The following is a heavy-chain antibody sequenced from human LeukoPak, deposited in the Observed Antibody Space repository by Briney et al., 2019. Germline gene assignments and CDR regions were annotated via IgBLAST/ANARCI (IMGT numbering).Heavy chain of an antibody. CDR1: GFSFSTYW. J-gene: IGHJ4*02. Sequence: GGSLRLSCAASGFSFSTYWMTWARQAPGKGLEWVANIKADGRETYYVDSVKGRFTISRDNAQNSLYLQLNSLRVEDTAVYYCAKGGHVDYCGQGSLVTVSS. V-gene: IGHV3-7*01. CDR2: IKADGRET. CDR3: AKGGHVDY.